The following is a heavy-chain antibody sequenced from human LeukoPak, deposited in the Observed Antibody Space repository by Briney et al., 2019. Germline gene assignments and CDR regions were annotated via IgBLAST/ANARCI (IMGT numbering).Heavy chain of an antibody. J-gene: IGHJ4*02. Sequence: GESLKISCKGSGYSFTSYWIGWVRQIPGKGLEWMGIIYPGDSDTRYSPSFQGQVTISADKSISTAYLQWSSLRASDTAMYYCARRTYCSSTSCYTVFDYWGQGTLVTVSS. CDR2: IYPGDSDT. CDR3: ARRTYCSSTSCYTVFDY. D-gene: IGHD2-2*02. CDR1: GYSFTSYW. V-gene: IGHV5-51*01.